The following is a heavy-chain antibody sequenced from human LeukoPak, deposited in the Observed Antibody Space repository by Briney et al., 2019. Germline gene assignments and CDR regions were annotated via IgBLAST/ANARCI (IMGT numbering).Heavy chain of an antibody. CDR1: GYSISSGYY. Sequence: SETLSLTCAVSGYSISSGYYWGWIRQPPGKGLEWIGSIFHSGSTYYNPSLKSRVNMSVDTSKNQISLKLSSVTAADTAVYYCARDRYDFWSGYPWFDPWGQGTLVTVSS. CDR2: IFHSGST. J-gene: IGHJ5*02. V-gene: IGHV4-38-2*02. CDR3: ARDRYDFWSGYPWFDP. D-gene: IGHD3-3*01.